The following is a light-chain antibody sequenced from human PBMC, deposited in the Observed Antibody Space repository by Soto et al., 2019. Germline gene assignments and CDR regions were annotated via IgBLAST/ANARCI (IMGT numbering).Light chain of an antibody. V-gene: IGKV3-20*01. CDR1: QIVSSTY. Sequence: EIVLTQSPCTLSLSPGERATLSCRAIQIVSSTYLACYQQKPGQAPRLLISGASSRATGIPDRFSGSGSGTDFTLIISRLEPEDFAVYYCQQYGRSSTFGQGTKVEIK. J-gene: IGKJ1*01. CDR2: GAS. CDR3: QQYGRSST.